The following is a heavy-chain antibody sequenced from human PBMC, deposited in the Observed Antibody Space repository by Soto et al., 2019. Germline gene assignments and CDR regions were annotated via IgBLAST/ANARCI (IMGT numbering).Heavy chain of an antibody. Sequence: QIQLVQSGSEVRMPGASVKVSCKASGYIFTTYSITWVRQAPGQGLEWMGWVSASNGKTNYAQKFEDRVTMTTDTATTTAYMELRSLRSDDTAVYYCAREAFGVQASWFDPWCQGTLVTVSS. D-gene: IGHD3-10*01. CDR2: VSASNGKT. J-gene: IGHJ5*02. CDR3: AREAFGVQASWFDP. CDR1: GYIFTTYS. V-gene: IGHV1-18*04.